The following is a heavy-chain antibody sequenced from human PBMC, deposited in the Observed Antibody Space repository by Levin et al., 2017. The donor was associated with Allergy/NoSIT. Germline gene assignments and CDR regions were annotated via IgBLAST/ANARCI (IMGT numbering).Heavy chain of an antibody. Sequence: GGSLRLSCAASGFTFDDYGMSWVRQAPGKGLEWVSGINWNGGSTGYADSVKGRFTISRDNAKNSLYLQMNSLRAEDTALYYCARGHTVTRTYWYFDLWGRGTLVTVSS. D-gene: IGHD4-17*01. CDR3: ARGHTVTRTYWYFDL. J-gene: IGHJ2*01. CDR2: INWNGGST. CDR1: GFTFDDYG. V-gene: IGHV3-20*04.